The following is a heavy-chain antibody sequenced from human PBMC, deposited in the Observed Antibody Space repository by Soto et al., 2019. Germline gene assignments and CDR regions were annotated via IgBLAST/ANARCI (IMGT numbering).Heavy chain of an antibody. Sequence: QLQLQESGPGLVKPSETLSLICTVSGGAVSSGSHYWVWIRQPPGKGLEWISSIIYSGRTYYNPSLKSRVTMSVDASKNHFSLNLRSVTVADTAVYYYARHVGNYGDWAFEFWGQGILVTVSS. CDR1: GGAVSSGSHY. V-gene: IGHV4-39*01. CDR3: ARHVGNYGDWAFEF. J-gene: IGHJ4*02. CDR2: IIYSGRT. D-gene: IGHD2-21*01.